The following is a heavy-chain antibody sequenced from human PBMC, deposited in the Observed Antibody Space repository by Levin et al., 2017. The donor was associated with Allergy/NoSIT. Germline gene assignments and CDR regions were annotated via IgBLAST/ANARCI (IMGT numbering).Heavy chain of an antibody. CDR2: ISGSGGAT. J-gene: IGHJ4*02. V-gene: IGHV3-23*01. Sequence: GESLKISCAASGFNFSDYAMHWVRQAPGKGPQWVSSISGSGGATYSADSVKGRFTMSRDNSENTLYLQLNSLRAEDTAVYYCAKDPPRSYRRGWYLFDYWGQGTLVTVSS. D-gene: IGHD6-19*01. CDR1: GFNFSDYA. CDR3: AKDPPRSYRRGWYLFDY.